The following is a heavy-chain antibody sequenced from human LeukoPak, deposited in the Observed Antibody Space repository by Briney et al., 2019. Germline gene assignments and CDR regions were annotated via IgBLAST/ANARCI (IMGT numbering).Heavy chain of an antibody. D-gene: IGHD1-14*01. CDR1: GFTFSSYA. CDR3: ATTPKGRVDHSPTFDY. J-gene: IGHJ4*02. Sequence: GRSLRLSCAASGFTFSSYAMHWVRQAPGKGLEWVAVISYDGSNKYYADSVKGRFTISRDNSKNTLYLQMNSLRAEDTAVYYCATTPKGRVDHSPTFDYWGQGTLVTVSS. CDR2: ISYDGSNK. V-gene: IGHV3-30-3*01.